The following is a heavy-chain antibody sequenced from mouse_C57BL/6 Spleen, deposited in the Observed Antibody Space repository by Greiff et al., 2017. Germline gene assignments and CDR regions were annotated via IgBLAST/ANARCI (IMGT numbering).Heavy chain of an antibody. CDR2: INPNYGTP. D-gene: IGHD1-1*01. J-gene: IGHJ2*01. Sequence: EVKLQESGPELVKPGASVKISCKASGYSFTDYNMNWVKQSNGKSLEWIGVINPNYGTPSYNQKFKGKATLTVDQSSSTAYMQLNSLTSEDSAVYYCARGRTVVAPGYFDYWGQGTTLTVSS. CDR1: GYSFTDYN. CDR3: ARGRTVVAPGYFDY. V-gene: IGHV1-39*01.